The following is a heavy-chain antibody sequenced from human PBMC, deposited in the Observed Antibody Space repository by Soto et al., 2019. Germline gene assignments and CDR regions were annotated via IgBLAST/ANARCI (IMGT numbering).Heavy chain of an antibody. Sequence: QVQLVQSGDEVKKPGASAKVSCKASGYSFTVHYMHWVRQAPGQGFEWMGVINPAGGSTSYAQRFKGRVTITRDRSTATAYRELRSLRSEETAVYFCGRGGDSSGEFYSYGMDVWGQGTTVTVSS. V-gene: IGHV1-46*01. J-gene: IGHJ6*02. CDR2: INPAGGST. D-gene: IGHD2-15*01. CDR1: GYSFTVHY. CDR3: GRGGDSSGEFYSYGMDV.